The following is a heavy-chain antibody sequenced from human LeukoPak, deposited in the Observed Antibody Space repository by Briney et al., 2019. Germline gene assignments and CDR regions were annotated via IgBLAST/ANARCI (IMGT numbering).Heavy chain of an antibody. CDR3: ATRIAVAGIRSAFDI. Sequence: GGSLRLSCAASGFTFSSYAMSWVRQAPGKGVEGVSAISGSGGSTYYADSVKGRFTISRDNSRNTLYLQMNRLRAEDTAVYYCATRIAVAGIRSAFDIWGQGTMVTVSS. J-gene: IGHJ3*02. CDR2: ISGSGGST. D-gene: IGHD6-19*01. V-gene: IGHV3-23*01. CDR1: GFTFSSYA.